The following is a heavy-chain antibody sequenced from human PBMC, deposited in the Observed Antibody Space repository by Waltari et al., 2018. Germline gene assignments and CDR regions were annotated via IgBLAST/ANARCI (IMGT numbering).Heavy chain of an antibody. Sequence: QVQLVESGGGVVQPGRSLRLSCAASGFTFSSYGMHWVRPAPGKGLEWVAVIWYDGSNKYYADSVKGRFTISRDNSKNTLYLQMNSLRAEDTAVYYCARYYYDSSGYLDYWGQGTLVTVSS. V-gene: IGHV3-33*01. J-gene: IGHJ4*02. D-gene: IGHD3-22*01. CDR2: IWYDGSNK. CDR3: ARYYYDSSGYLDY. CDR1: GFTFSSYG.